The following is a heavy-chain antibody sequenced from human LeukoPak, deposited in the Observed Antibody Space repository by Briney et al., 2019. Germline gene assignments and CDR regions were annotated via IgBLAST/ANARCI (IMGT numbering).Heavy chain of an antibody. J-gene: IGHJ1*01. D-gene: IGHD3-10*01. CDR3: ARGVGSQLHG. CDR1: VFTFIKYA. CDR2: VSGGGGPSIF. Sequence: GGSLRLSCTASVFTFIKYAMRWVRQAPGKGLEWVSTVSGGGGPSIFYYADSVKGRFTISRENSKNTIYLQMNSLRADDTAIYQCARGVGSQLHGWGQGNLVVVSS. V-gene: IGHV3-23*01.